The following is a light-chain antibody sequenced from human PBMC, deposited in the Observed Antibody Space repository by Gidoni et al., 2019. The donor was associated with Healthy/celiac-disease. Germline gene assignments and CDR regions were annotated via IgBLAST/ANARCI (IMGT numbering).Light chain of an antibody. CDR1: QSLLHHNGYNY. V-gene: IGKV2-28*01. Sequence: DIVMTQSPLSLPVTPGEPASISCRSSQSLLHHNGYNYLDWYLQKPGQSPQLLIYLGSNRASGVPDRFSGSGSGTDFTLKIGRVEAEDVGVYYCMQALQTPMYTFGQGTKLEIK. CDR2: LGS. CDR3: MQALQTPMYT. J-gene: IGKJ2*01.